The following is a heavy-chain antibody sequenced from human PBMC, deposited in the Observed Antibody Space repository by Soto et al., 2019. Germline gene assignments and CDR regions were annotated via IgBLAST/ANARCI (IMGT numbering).Heavy chain of an antibody. CDR1: GGSVSSGSYY. CDR3: AREAAAGTRDNWFDP. CDR2: IYYSGST. Sequence: KTSETLSLTCTVSGGSVSSGSYYWSWIRQPPGKGLEWIGYIYYSGSTNYNPSLKSRVTISVDTSKNQFSLKLSSVTAADTAVYYCAREAAAGTRDNWFDPCGQGTLVTVSS. V-gene: IGHV4-61*01. D-gene: IGHD6-13*01. J-gene: IGHJ5*02.